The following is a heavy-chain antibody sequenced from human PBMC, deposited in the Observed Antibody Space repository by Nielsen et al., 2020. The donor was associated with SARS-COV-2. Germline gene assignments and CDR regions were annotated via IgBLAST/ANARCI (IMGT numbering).Heavy chain of an antibody. V-gene: IGHV4-59*01. Sequence: SETLSLTCTVFGGSIGSYYWSWIRQPPGKGLEWIGYIYYSGSTNYNPSLKSRVTISVDTSKNQFSLKLSSVTAADTAVYYCARTYYDFWSGYSYYYYGMDVWGQGTTVTVSS. CDR1: GGSIGSYY. CDR2: IYYSGST. D-gene: IGHD3-3*01. J-gene: IGHJ6*02. CDR3: ARTYYDFWSGYSYYYYGMDV.